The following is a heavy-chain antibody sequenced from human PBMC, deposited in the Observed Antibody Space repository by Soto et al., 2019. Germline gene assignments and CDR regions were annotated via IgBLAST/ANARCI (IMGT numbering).Heavy chain of an antibody. D-gene: IGHD6-13*01. Sequence: SETLSLTCTVSGGCMSSYFWSWIRQPPGRGLEWIGYISDSGSTNYKTSLKSRVTISVDTSKNQFSLKVTSVTAADTAVYYCARGGSSSWYGFYFFDNWGPGTLVTVSS. V-gene: IGHV4-59*12. J-gene: IGHJ4*02. CDR1: GGCMSSYF. CDR2: ISDSGST. CDR3: ARGGSSSWYGFYFFDN.